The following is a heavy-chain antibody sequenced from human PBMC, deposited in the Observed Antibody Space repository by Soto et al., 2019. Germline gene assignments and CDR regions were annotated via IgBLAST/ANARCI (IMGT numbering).Heavy chain of an antibody. V-gene: IGHV3-48*02. J-gene: IGHJ4*02. CDR3: ARGSSNWAYYFAF. D-gene: IGHD6-13*01. Sequence: EVPLVESGGGLVQPGGSLRLSCAASGFTFSSYSLNWVRQAPGKGLEWVSYITSSGTTVYYADSVRGRFTISRDNAKNSLYLQMSRLRDDDTAVYYCARGSSNWAYYFAFGGQGTLVTVSS. CDR2: ITSSGTTV. CDR1: GFTFSSYS.